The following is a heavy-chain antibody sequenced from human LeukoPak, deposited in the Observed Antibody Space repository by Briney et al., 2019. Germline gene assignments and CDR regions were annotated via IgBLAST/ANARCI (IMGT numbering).Heavy chain of an antibody. CDR2: INPSGGST. Sequence: ASVKVSCKASGYTFTSYYMHWVRQAPGQGLEWMGIINPSGGSTSYAQKFQGRVTMTRDTSTSTVYMELSSLRSEDTAVYYCARAARPSRSALRFLEWLLYYWGQGTLVTVSS. V-gene: IGHV1-46*01. D-gene: IGHD3-3*01. CDR3: ARAARPSRSALRFLEWLLYY. J-gene: IGHJ4*02. CDR1: GYTFTSYY.